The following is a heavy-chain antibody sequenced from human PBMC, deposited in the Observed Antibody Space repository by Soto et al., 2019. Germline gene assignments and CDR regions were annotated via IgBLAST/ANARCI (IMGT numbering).Heavy chain of an antibody. V-gene: IGHV3-9*01. CDR3: AKYNLWYSSGQFDY. CDR1: GFTFDDYA. D-gene: IGHD6-19*01. CDR2: ISWNSGSI. Sequence: EVQLVESGGGLVQPGRSLRLSCAASGFTFDDYAMHWVRQAPGKGLEWVSGISWNSGSIGYADSVKGRFTISRDNAKNSLYLQMNSLRAEDTALYYCAKYNLWYSSGQFDYWGQGTLVTVSS. J-gene: IGHJ4*02.